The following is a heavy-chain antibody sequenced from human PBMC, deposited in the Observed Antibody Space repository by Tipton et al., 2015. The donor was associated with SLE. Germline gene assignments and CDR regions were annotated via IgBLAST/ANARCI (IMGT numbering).Heavy chain of an antibody. CDR1: GFTFSSYS. V-gene: IGHV3-21*01. CDR3: ARSGIAAAGDYYYYYMDV. D-gene: IGHD6-13*01. CDR2: ISSSSSYI. Sequence: SLRLSCAASGFTFSSYSMNWVRQAPGKGLEWVSSISSSSSYIYYADSVKGRFTISRDNAKNSLYLQMNSLRAEDTAGYYCARSGIAAAGDYYYYYMDVWGKGTTVTVSS. J-gene: IGHJ6*03.